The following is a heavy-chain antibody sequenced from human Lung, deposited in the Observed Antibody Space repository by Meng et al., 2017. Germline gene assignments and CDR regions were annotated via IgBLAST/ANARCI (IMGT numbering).Heavy chain of an antibody. D-gene: IGHD4-17*01. V-gene: IGHV1-18*01. CDR2: ISTYNGNT. Sequence: QVQLVQSGADVKKPGASVKVSCKASGYTFIRYGISWVRQAPGQGLEWMGWISTYNGNTNYAQKFQGRVTMTTDTSTSTAYMELRSLRSDDTAVYYCAVMGLYGDYDNWYFDLWGRGTLVTVSS. CDR1: GYTFIRYG. CDR3: AVMGLYGDYDNWYFDL. J-gene: IGHJ2*01.